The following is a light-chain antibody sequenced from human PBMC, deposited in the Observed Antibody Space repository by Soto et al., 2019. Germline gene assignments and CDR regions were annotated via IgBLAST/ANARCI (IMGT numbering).Light chain of an antibody. CDR3: QQYGSSPPIT. J-gene: IGKJ5*01. CDR1: QSVSSNY. V-gene: IGKV3-20*01. Sequence: ALSQSPGTLSSSPGERATLSCRASQSVSSNYLAWYQQKPGQAPRLLIYGASSRATGIPDRFSGSGSGTDFTLTISRLEPEDSAVYYCQQYGSSPPITFGQGTLPAVK. CDR2: GAS.